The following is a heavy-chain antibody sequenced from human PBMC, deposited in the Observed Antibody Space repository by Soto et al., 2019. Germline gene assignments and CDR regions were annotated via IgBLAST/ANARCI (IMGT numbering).Heavy chain of an antibody. CDR2: IYHSGNT. J-gene: IGHJ4*02. V-gene: IGHV4-4*02. CDR3: ARRWGEGRVDY. CDR1: GGSISSSNW. D-gene: IGHD3-10*01. Sequence: QVQLQESGPGLVKPSGTLSLTCAVSGGSISSSNWWSWVRQPPGKGLEWIGEIYHSGNTNYNPSPKSRVTMAADKSRNQFSRKLSSVTAADTAVYYCARRWGEGRVDYWGQGTLVTVSS.